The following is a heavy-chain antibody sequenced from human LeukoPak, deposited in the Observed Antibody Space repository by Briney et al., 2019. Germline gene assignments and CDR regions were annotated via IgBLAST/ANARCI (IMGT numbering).Heavy chain of an antibody. CDR3: ATEPGYSYGPSFDY. V-gene: IGHV3-30-3*01. CDR1: GFTFSSYA. D-gene: IGHD5-18*01. J-gene: IGHJ4*02. CDR2: ISYDGSNK. Sequence: PGRSLRLSCAASGFTFSSYAMHWVRQAPGKGLEWVAVISYDGSNKYYADSGKGRFTISRDNFKNTLYLQMNSLRAEDTAVYYCATEPGYSYGPSFDYWGQGTLVTVSS.